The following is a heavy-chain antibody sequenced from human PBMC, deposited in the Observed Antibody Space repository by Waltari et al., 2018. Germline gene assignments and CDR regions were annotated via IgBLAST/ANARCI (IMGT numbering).Heavy chain of an antibody. CDR3: ARDRPLMNAFDI. CDR1: GFTFSDYY. Sequence: QVQLVESGGGLVKPGGSLRLSCAASGFTFSDYYMSWIRQAPGKWLWWVSYIVSSGSTIYYADSVKGRFTISRDTAKNSLYLQMNSLRAEDTAVYYCARDRPLMNAFDIWGQGTMVTVSS. V-gene: IGHV3-11*01. J-gene: IGHJ3*02. CDR2: IVSSGSTI. D-gene: IGHD2-8*01.